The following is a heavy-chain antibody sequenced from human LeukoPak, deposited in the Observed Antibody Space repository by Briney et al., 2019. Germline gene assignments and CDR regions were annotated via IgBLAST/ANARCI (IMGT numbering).Heavy chain of an antibody. J-gene: IGHJ4*02. D-gene: IGHD2-15*01. CDR2: IYNDGRT. CDR3: ATIAPDVVATLTFDY. CDR1: GFTVSSNY. V-gene: IGHV3-66*01. Sequence: PGGSLRLSCAASGFTVSSNYMSWVRQAPGKGLEWVSVIYNDGRTFYAESVKGRFTISRDNSKNTLHLQMNSLRAGDTAVYYCATIAPDVVATLTFDYWGQRTLVTVSS.